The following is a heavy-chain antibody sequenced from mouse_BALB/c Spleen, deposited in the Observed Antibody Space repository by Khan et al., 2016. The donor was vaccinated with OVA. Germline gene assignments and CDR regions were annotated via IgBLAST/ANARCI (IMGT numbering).Heavy chain of an antibody. CDR1: GFTFSDYA. CDR3: ARHEDYVTYGGFAY. J-gene: IGHJ3*01. CDR2: ISGAGTYT. V-gene: IGHV5-9-3*01. Sequence: EVELVESGGGLVKPGGSLKLSCAASGFTFSDYAMSWVRQIPEKRLEWVATISGAGTYTYYPDSVKGRFTISRDNATNTLYLQMSSLRSEDTAMYFCARHEDYVTYGGFAYWGQGTLVTVSA. D-gene: IGHD2-1*01.